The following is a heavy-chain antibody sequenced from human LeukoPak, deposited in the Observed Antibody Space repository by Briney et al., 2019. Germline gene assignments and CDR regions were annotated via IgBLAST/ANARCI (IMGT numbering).Heavy chain of an antibody. CDR1: GFTLSDHY. CDR3: ARINTVTSLYATDV. CDR2: TRNRANSHTT. Sequence: PEGSLRLSCAASGFTLSDHYMDWVRQAPGKGLEWVGRTRNRANSHTTEYAASVKGRFTISSDDSKNSLFLLMNSLKTEDTAVYYCARINTVTSLYATDVWGQGTTVTVSS. J-gene: IGHJ6*02. D-gene: IGHD4-17*01. V-gene: IGHV3-72*01.